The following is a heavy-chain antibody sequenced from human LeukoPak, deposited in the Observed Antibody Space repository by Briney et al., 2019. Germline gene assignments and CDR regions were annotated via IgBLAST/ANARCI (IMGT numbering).Heavy chain of an antibody. CDR1: GFTFSSYS. J-gene: IGHJ1*01. D-gene: IGHD4-23*01. V-gene: IGHV3-21*01. CDR2: ISSSSNNI. Sequence: GGSLRLSCAASGFTFSSYSMDWVRQAPGKGLEWVSSISSSSNNIYYADSVKGRFTISRDNGKNSLYLLMSSLRAEDTAVYYCVYGGGYFQHWGQGTLVTVSS. CDR3: VYGGGYFQH.